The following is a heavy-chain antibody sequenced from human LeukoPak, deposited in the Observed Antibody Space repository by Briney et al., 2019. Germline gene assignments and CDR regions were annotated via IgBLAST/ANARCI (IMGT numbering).Heavy chain of an antibody. CDR1: GFTFSSYA. D-gene: IGHD2-21*02. J-gene: IGHJ4*02. CDR3: AKPGEHIVVVTAILAY. CDR2: ISGSGGST. V-gene: IGHV3-23*01. Sequence: PGGSLRLSCAASGFTFSSYAMSWVRQAPGKGLEWVSAISGSGGSTYYADSVKGRFTISRDNSKNTLYLQMNSLRAEDTAVYYCAKPGEHIVVVTAILAYWGQGTLVTVSS.